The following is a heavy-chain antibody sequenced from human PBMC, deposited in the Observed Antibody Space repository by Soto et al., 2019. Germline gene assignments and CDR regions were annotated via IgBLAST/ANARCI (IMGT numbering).Heavy chain of an antibody. Sequence: EVQLVESGGGLVQPGRSLRLSCAASGFTFDDYAMHWVRQAPGKGLEWVSGISWNSGSIGYADSVKGRFTISRDNAKNSLYVQMNSLRAEDTALYYCAKWGWDNWSYGEGAFYIWGQGTMVNVSS. V-gene: IGHV3-9*01. CDR1: GFTFDDYA. D-gene: IGHD1-7*01. CDR2: ISWNSGSI. CDR3: AKWGWDNWSYGEGAFYI. J-gene: IGHJ3*02.